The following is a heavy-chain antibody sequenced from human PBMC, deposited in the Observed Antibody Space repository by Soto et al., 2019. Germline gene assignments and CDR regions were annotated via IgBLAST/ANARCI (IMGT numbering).Heavy chain of an antibody. Sequence: QVQLVQSGAEVKKPGASVKVSCKASGYTFTSYAMHWVRQAPGQRLEWMGWINAGNGNTKYSQKFQGRVTITRDTTASTAYLELRSLRSEDTAVYYCAREPGYSYGYNWGQGTLVTVSS. CDR1: GYTFTSYA. CDR3: AREPGYSYGYN. D-gene: IGHD5-18*01. V-gene: IGHV1-3*01. CDR2: INAGNGNT. J-gene: IGHJ4*02.